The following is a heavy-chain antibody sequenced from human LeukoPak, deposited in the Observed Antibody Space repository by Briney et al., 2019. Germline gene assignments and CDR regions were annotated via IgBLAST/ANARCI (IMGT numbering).Heavy chain of an antibody. CDR3: ARDRQDCGGDCYAFAFDY. J-gene: IGHJ4*02. V-gene: IGHV3-48*02. Sequence: GGSLRFSCAASGFTFSSYAMSWVRQAPGKGLEWVSYISSSSSTIYYADSVKGRFTISRDNAKNSLYLQMNSLRDEDTAVYYCARDRQDCGGDCYAFAFDYWGQGTLVTVSS. CDR1: GFTFSSYA. CDR2: ISSSSSTI. D-gene: IGHD2-21*02.